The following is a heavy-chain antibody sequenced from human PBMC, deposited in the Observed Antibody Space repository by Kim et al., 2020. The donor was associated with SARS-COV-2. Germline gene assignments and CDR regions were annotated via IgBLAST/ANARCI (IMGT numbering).Heavy chain of an antibody. CDR3: ARDLSLGIDY. V-gene: IGHV6-1*01. J-gene: IGHJ4*02. CDR2: YE. D-gene: IGHD7-27*01. Sequence: YEDYAKSVKSRITINPDTSKNQFSLQLNSVTPEDTAVYYCARDLSLGIDYWGQGTLVTVSS.